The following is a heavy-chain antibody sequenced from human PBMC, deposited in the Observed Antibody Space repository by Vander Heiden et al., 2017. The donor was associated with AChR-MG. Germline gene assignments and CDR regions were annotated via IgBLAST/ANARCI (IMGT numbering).Heavy chain of an antibody. V-gene: IGHV4-30-4*01. Sequence: QVQLQESGPGLVKPSQPLSLTCTVSGGPISSGDYYWSWIRQPPGKGLEWIGYIYYSGSTYYNPSLKSRVTISVDTSKNQFSLKLSSVTAADTAVYYCARVLPDARHFDYWGQGTLVTVSS. D-gene: IGHD2-15*01. CDR2: IYYSGST. CDR3: ARVLPDARHFDY. CDR1: GGPISSGDYY. J-gene: IGHJ4*02.